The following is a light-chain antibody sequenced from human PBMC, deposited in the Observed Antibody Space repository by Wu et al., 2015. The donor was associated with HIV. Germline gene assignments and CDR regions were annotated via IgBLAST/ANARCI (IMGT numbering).Light chain of an antibody. J-gene: IGKJ4*01. Sequence: DIQMTQSPSTLSASVGDRVTIACRASRSVGGWLAWYQQKPGKAPKLLIYKTSILQSGVPSRFSGSGSGTDFTLTISRLEPEDFAVYYCQQYGNSLTFGGGTKVEIK. CDR3: QQYGNSLT. CDR1: RSVGGW. CDR2: KTS. V-gene: IGKV1-5*03.